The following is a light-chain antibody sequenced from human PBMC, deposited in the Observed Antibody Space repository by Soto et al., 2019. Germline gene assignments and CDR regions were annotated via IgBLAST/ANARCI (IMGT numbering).Light chain of an antibody. CDR3: QQRGNWPPGFT. J-gene: IGKJ3*01. Sequence: EIVLTQSPGTLSLPRGERATLSCRASQSVNSNYLAWYQQHPGQAPRLLIYDTSNRATGIPARFSGSGSGTDFTLTISSLEPEDFAVYYCQQRGNWPPGFTFGPGTKVDIK. V-gene: IGKV3-11*01. CDR2: DTS. CDR1: QSVNSNY.